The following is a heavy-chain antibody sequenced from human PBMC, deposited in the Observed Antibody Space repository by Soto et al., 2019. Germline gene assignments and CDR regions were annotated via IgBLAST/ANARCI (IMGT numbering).Heavy chain of an antibody. J-gene: IGHJ4*02. CDR2: IRNKANSYSR. D-gene: IGHD2-21*02. Sequence: EVQLVESGGGLVQPGGSLRLSCAASGFTFSDHYMDWVRQAPGEGLEWVGRIRNKANSYSREYAASVQGRFTISRDESKDSLYLQMNSLKTEDTAVYYCARAGVTDHRYFEYWGQGTLVTVSS. CDR3: ARAGVTDHRYFEY. CDR1: GFTFSDHY. V-gene: IGHV3-72*01.